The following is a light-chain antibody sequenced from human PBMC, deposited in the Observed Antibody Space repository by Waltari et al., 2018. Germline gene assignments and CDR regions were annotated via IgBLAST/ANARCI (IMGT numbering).Light chain of an antibody. CDR3: ETGGHGTWV. CDR2: VNSDGSH. J-gene: IGLJ3*02. V-gene: IGLV4-69*01. Sequence: QLVLTQSPSASASLGPSVTLTCTLSRGHSSHIHAWLQQQPGKGPRYLMQVNSDGSHRKGDEIPDRFSGSSSGAERYLTISSLQSEDEADYYCETGGHGTWVFGGGTKLTVL. CDR1: RGHSSHI.